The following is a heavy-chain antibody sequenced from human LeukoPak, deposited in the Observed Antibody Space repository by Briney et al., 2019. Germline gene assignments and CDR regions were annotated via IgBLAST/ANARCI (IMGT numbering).Heavy chain of an antibody. CDR2: IKPDGSER. Sequence: GGSLRLSCAASGFTFSSYWMSWVRQSPGKGLEWVANIKPDGSERYFMDSVKGRFTISRDNAKNALYLEMNSLRAEDTAEYFCARERMYSGSGSTYPYYDYWGQGTLVTVSS. CDR1: GFTFSSYW. CDR3: ARERMYSGSGSTYPYYDY. V-gene: IGHV3-7*01. D-gene: IGHD3-10*01. J-gene: IGHJ4*02.